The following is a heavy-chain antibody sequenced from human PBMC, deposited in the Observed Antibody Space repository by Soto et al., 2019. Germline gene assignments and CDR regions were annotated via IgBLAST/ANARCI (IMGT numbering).Heavy chain of an antibody. CDR2: IYSGGST. Sequence: GGSLRLSCAASGITVSSNYMSWVRQAPGKGLEWVSVIYSGGSTYYADSVKGRFTISRDNSKNTLYLQMNSLRAEDTAVYYCASGTPGNPTLYYHYGMDVWSQGTTVTVAS. V-gene: IGHV3-53*01. CDR1: GITVSSNY. CDR3: ASGTPGNPTLYYHYGMDV. J-gene: IGHJ6*02.